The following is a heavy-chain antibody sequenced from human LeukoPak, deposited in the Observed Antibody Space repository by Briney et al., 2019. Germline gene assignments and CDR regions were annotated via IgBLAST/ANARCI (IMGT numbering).Heavy chain of an antibody. Sequence: SETLSLTCAVYGGSLSGYYWSWIRQPPGKGLEWIGEINHSGSTNYNPSLKSRVTISVDTSKNQFSLKLSSVTAADTAVYYCAREACCSSTSCSGNWFDPWGQGTLVTVSS. J-gene: IGHJ5*02. D-gene: IGHD2-2*01. CDR3: AREACCSSTSCSGNWFDP. CDR2: INHSGST. V-gene: IGHV4-34*01. CDR1: GGSLSGYY.